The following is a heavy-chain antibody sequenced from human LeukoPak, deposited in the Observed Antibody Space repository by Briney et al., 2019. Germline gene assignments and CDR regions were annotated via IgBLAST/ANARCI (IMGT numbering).Heavy chain of an antibody. CDR3: AKDLGCSGGSCYSGSFDY. D-gene: IGHD2-15*01. V-gene: IGHV3-30*18. Sequence: PGRSLRLSCAASGFTFSSYGMHWVRQAPGKGLEWVAVISYDGSNKYYADSVKGRFTIPRDNSKNTLYLQMNSLRAEDTAVYYCAKDLGCSGGSCYSGSFDYWGQGTLVTVSS. J-gene: IGHJ4*02. CDR2: ISYDGSNK. CDR1: GFTFSSYG.